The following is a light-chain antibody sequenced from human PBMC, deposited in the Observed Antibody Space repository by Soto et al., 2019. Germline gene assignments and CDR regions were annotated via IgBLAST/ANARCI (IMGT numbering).Light chain of an antibody. CDR2: EVS. Sequence: QSALTQPASVSGSPGQSSNISCTGTSSDVGSYNLVSWYQQHPGKAPKRMIYEVSKRPSGVSNRFSGSKSGNTASLTISGLQAEDEADYCCCSYAGSSTLFGGGTKLTV. V-gene: IGLV2-23*02. CDR3: CSYAGSSTL. J-gene: IGLJ2*01. CDR1: SSDVGSYNL.